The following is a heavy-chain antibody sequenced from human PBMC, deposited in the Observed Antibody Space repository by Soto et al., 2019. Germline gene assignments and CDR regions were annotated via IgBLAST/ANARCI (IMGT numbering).Heavy chain of an antibody. CDR1: GFPFSTSW. D-gene: IGHD3-10*01. J-gene: IGHJ4*02. CDR3: ARGPTGWFGYDY. V-gene: IGHV3-74*01. CDR2: INRDASTT. Sequence: GGSLRLSCAASGFPFSTSWMHWVRQAAGKGLVRVSRINRDASTTNYADSVKGRFTISRDNAKNTLYLQMDSLTAEDTAVYYCARGPTGWFGYDYWGQGTLVTVSS.